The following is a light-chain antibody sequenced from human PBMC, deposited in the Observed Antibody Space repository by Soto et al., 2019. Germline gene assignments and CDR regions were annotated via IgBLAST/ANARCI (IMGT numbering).Light chain of an antibody. Sequence: QSVLPQPASVSGSPGQSITISCTGTSSDVGSYNLVSWYQQHPGKAPKLMIYEGSKRPSGISNRFSGSKSGNTASLTISGLEAEDEAEYYCCSYADSSRIYVFGSGTKLTVL. V-gene: IGLV2-23*01. CDR3: CSYADSSRIYV. CDR1: SSDVGSYNL. CDR2: EGS. J-gene: IGLJ1*01.